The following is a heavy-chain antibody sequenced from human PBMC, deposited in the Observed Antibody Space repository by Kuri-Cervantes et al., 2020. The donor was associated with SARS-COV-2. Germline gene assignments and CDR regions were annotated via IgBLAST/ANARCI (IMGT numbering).Heavy chain of an antibody. CDR3: ARAGEGRFYSGYPFDY. Sequence: LRLSCTVSGGSISNYGYYWSWIRQPAGKGLEWIGFIYASGGTSYNASLKSRVTISVDTSKNQFSLKLSSVTAADTAVYYCARAGEGRFYSGYPFDYWGQGTLVTVSS. CDR2: IYASGGT. V-gene: IGHV4-61*02. D-gene: IGHD5-12*01. J-gene: IGHJ4*02. CDR1: GGSISNYGYY.